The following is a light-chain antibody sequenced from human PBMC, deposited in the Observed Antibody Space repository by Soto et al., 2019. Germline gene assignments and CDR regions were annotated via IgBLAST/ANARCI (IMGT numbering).Light chain of an antibody. CDR2: DVT. J-gene: IGLJ1*01. Sequence: QSVLTQPRSVSGSPGQSVTISCTGASSDVGAYNYVSWYQQNPGKAPKLIIYDVTKRPSGAPDRFSGSKSGNTASLTISGLQADDEADYYCCSYAGTYKVFGTGTKVTVL. CDR1: SSDVGAYNY. V-gene: IGLV2-11*01. CDR3: CSYAGTYKV.